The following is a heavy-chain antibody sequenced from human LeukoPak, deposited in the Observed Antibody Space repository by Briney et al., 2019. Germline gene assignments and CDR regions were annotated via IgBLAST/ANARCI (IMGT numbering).Heavy chain of an antibody. D-gene: IGHD3-16*01. CDR3: ARDGNYDYVWGSQNWFDP. Sequence: GASVKLSCKASGYTFTSYGISWVRQAPGQGLEWMGWISAYNGNTNYAQKLQGRVTMTTDTSTSTAYMELRSLRSDDTAVYYCARDGNYDYVWGSQNWFDPWGQGTLVTVSS. CDR1: GYTFTSYG. J-gene: IGHJ5*02. V-gene: IGHV1-18*01. CDR2: ISAYNGNT.